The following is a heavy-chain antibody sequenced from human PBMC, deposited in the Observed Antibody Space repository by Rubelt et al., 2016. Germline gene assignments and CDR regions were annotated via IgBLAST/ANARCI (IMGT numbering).Heavy chain of an antibody. CDR1: GGSISSSSYY. CDR3: ARLPILAVAGTGLA. Sequence: QLQLQESGPGLVKPSETLSLTCTVSGGSISSSSYYWGWIRQPPGKGLEWIGSIYYSGSTYYNPSLKIRVTMSVDTSKTQFSLKLSSGTAACTAVYYCARLPILAVAGTGLAWGQGTLVTVSS. D-gene: IGHD6-19*01. CDR2: IYYSGST. J-gene: IGHJ5*02. V-gene: IGHV4-39*01.